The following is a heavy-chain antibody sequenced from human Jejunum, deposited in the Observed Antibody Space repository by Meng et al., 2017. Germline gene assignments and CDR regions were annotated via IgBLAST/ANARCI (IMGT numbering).Heavy chain of an antibody. Sequence: GESLKISCAASGFTFSSYAMSWVRQAPGKGLEWVSGINSGGGGTYYADSVKGRFTISRDNSKNTLYMQMNSLRVEDTAVYYCANGYSPDYWGQGKRVTGSS. D-gene: IGHD5-12*01. CDR1: GFTFSSYA. J-gene: IGHJ4*02. CDR2: INSGGGGT. V-gene: IGHV3-23*01. CDR3: ANGYSPDY.